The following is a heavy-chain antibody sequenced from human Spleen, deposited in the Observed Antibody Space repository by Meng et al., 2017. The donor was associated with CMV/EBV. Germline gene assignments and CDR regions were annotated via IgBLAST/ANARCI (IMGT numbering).Heavy chain of an antibody. D-gene: IGHD6-13*01. Sequence: GESLKISCAASGFTFSSYSMNWVRQAPGKGLEWVSSISSSSSYIYYADSVKGRFTVSRDNAKNTLYLQMDSLRAEDTAVYYCARDPFGIATQWGQGTLVTVSS. CDR3: ARDPFGIATQ. V-gene: IGHV3-21*01. CDR2: ISSSSSYI. J-gene: IGHJ4*02. CDR1: GFTFSSYS.